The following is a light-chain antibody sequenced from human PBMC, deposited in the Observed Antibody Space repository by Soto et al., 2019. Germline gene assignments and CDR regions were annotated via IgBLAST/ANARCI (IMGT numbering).Light chain of an antibody. CDR2: EGS. CDR1: SSDVGSYNL. J-gene: IGLJ2*01. V-gene: IGLV2-23*01. CDR3: CSYAGSRVV. Sequence: QSVLTQPASVSGSPGQSITISCTGTSSDVGSYNLVSWYQHHPGKAPKLMIYEGSKRPSGVSNRFSGSKSGNTASLTISGLQAEDEADYYCCSYAGSRVVFGGGTKLTVL.